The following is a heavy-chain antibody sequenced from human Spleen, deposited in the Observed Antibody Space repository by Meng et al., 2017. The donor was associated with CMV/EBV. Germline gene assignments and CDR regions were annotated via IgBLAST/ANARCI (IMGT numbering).Heavy chain of an antibody. CDR1: GFTFSNIW. Sequence: GESLKISCAASGFTFSNIWMNWVRQTPGKGLEWVGRIKSKTDGGTPDYAAPVKGRFTISRDDSKNTVYLQMNSLKTEDTAVYYCTRGWAGCFDSWAQGTLVTSPQ. CDR2: IKSKTDGGTP. V-gene: IGHV3-15*01. D-gene: IGHD6-19*01. CDR3: TRGWAGCFDS. J-gene: IGHJ4*02.